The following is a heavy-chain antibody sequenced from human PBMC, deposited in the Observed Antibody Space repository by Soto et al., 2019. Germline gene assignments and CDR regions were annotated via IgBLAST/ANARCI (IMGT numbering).Heavy chain of an antibody. D-gene: IGHD6-13*01. CDR2: ISSSSSTI. CDR3: AGDSSSWYDAFDI. V-gene: IGHV3-48*02. CDR1: GFTFSSYS. J-gene: IGHJ3*02. Sequence: GGSLRLSCAASGFTFSSYSMNWVRQAPGKGLEWVSYISSSSSTIYYADSVKGRFTTSRDNAKNSLYLQMNSLRDEDTAVYYCAGDSSSWYDAFDIWGQGTMVTVSS.